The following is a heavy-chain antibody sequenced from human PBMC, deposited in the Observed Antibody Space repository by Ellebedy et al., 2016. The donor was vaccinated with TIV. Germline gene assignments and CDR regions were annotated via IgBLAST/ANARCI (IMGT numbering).Heavy chain of an antibody. Sequence: MPSETLSLTCTVSGGSISSSSYYWGWLLQPPGKGLEWIGSIYYSGSTYYNPSLKSRVTISVDTSKNQFSLKLSSVTAANTAVYYCARHGVSSRYSSGWYRGYYFDYWGQGTLVTVSS. CDR3: ARHGVSSRYSSGWYRGYYFDY. D-gene: IGHD6-19*01. CDR1: GGSISSSSYY. V-gene: IGHV4-39*01. CDR2: IYYSGST. J-gene: IGHJ4*02.